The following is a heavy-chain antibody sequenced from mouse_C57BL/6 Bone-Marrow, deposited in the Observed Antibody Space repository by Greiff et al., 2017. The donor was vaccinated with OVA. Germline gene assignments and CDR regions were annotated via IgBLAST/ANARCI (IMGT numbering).Heavy chain of an antibody. J-gene: IGHJ1*03. V-gene: IGHV5-16*01. CDR3: ARDGATVVATKGYWYFDV. CDR2: INYDGSST. CDR1: GFTFSDYY. D-gene: IGHD1-1*01. Sequence: VKLVESEGGLVQPGSSMKLSCTASGFTFSDYYMAWVRQVPEKGLEWVANINYDGSSTYYLDSLKSRFIISRDNAKNILYLQMSSLKSEDTATYYCARDGATVVATKGYWYFDVWGTGTTVTVSS.